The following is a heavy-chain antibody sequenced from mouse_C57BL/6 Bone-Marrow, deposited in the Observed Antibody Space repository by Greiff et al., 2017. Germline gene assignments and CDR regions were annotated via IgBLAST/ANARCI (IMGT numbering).Heavy chain of an antibody. CDR3: ASTGTSYAMDY. V-gene: IGHV1-26*01. Sequence: VQLQQSGPELVKPGASVKISCKASGYTFTDYYMNWVKQSHGKSLEWIGDINPNNGGTSYNQKFKGKATLTVYKSSSTAYMELRSLTSEDSAVYYCASTGTSYAMDYWGQGTSVTVSS. J-gene: IGHJ4*01. CDR1: GYTFTDYY. D-gene: IGHD4-1*01. CDR2: INPNNGGT.